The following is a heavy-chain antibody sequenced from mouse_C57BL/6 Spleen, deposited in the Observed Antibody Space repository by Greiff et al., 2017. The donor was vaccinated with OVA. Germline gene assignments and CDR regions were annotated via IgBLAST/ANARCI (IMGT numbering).Heavy chain of an antibody. Sequence: EVKLQESGPGLVKPSQSLSLTCSVTGYSITSGYYWNWIRQFPGNKLEWMGYISYDGSNNYNPSLKNRISITRDTSKNQFFLKLNSVTTEDTATDDCARDPGIYDGYYLDYWGQGTTLTVSS. CDR2: ISYDGSN. J-gene: IGHJ2*01. V-gene: IGHV3-6*01. CDR3: ARDPGIYDGYYLDY. D-gene: IGHD2-3*01. CDR1: GYSITSGYY.